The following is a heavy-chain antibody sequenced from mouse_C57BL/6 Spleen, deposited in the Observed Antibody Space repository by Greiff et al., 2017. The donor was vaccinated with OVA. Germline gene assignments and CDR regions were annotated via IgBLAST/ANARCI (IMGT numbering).Heavy chain of an antibody. Sequence: QVHVKQSGAELARPGASVKLSCKASGYTFTSYGISWVKQRTGQGLEWIGEIYPRSGNTYYNEKFKGKATLIADKSSSTAYMEHRSLTSEDSAVYYCEGYYYGSSYVRDDYWGQGTTLTVSS. V-gene: IGHV1-81*01. CDR2: IYPRSGNT. CDR3: EGYYYGSSYVRDDY. J-gene: IGHJ2*01. D-gene: IGHD1-1*01. CDR1: GYTFTSYG.